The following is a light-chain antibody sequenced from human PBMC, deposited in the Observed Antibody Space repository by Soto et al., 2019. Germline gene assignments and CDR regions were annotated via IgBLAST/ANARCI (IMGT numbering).Light chain of an antibody. CDR1: QSVYSN. CDR3: QQYNKWPLT. J-gene: IGKJ4*01. CDR2: AAS. Sequence: EIVMTQSPATLSVSPGERATLSCRASQSVYSNLAWHQQKPGQAPRLLIYAASTRATGIPARFSGSGSGTEFTLTISSLQSEDFAVYYCQQYNKWPLTFGGGTKVEIK. V-gene: IGKV3-15*01.